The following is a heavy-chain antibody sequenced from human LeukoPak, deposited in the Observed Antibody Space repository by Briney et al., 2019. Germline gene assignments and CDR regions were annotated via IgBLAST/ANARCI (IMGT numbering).Heavy chain of an antibody. CDR3: AKILTMVRGPIDY. D-gene: IGHD3-10*01. V-gene: IGHV3-23*01. CDR2: ISGSGGST. CDR1: GFTFSSYG. Sequence: PGGSLRLSCAASGFTFSSYGMSWVRQAPGKGLEWVSAISGSGGSTYYADSVKGRFTISRDNSKNTLYLQMNSLRAEDTAVYYCAKILTMVRGPIDYWGQGTLVTVSS. J-gene: IGHJ4*02.